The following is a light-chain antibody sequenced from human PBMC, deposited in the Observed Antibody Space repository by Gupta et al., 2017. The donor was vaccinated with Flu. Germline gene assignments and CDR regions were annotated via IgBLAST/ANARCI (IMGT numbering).Light chain of an antibody. V-gene: IGKV1-39*01. CDR3: QQTESSPWT. J-gene: IGKJ1*01. CDR2: TSS. CDR1: QSTSTN. Sequence: PSRLSATVGDIVTIPCLASQSTSTNLCCSQLKPGLAPKLLTSTSSMVQRAVPSRFHDSGTGSAFTLNIRRLPPEDVATYFFQQTESSPWTFGEGSKVEI.